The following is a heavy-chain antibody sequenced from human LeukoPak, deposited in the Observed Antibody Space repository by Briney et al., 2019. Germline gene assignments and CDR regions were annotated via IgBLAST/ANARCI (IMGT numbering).Heavy chain of an antibody. V-gene: IGHV4-30-4*08. CDR3: ARGLWFGELLYPNDY. Sequence: SETLSLTCTVSGGSISSGDYYWSWIRQPPGKGLEWIGYIYYSGSTYYNPSLKSQVTISVDTSKIQFSLKLSSVTAADTAVYYCARGLWFGELLYPNDYWGQGTLVTVSS. CDR2: IYYSGST. CDR1: GGSISSGDYY. D-gene: IGHD3-10*01. J-gene: IGHJ4*02.